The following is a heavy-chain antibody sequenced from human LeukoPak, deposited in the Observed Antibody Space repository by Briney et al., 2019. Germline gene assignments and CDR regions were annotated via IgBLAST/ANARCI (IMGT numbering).Heavy chain of an antibody. CDR3: ARDIGGSYPTLRYFDY. CDR2: TYYSGST. Sequence: SETLSLTCTVSGGSISSYYWSWIRQPPGKGLEWIGYTYYSGSTNYNPSLKSRVTISVDTSKNQFSLKLSSVTAADTAVYYCARDIGGSYPTLRYFDYWGQGTLVTVSS. CDR1: GGSISSYY. J-gene: IGHJ4*02. V-gene: IGHV4-59*01. D-gene: IGHD1-26*01.